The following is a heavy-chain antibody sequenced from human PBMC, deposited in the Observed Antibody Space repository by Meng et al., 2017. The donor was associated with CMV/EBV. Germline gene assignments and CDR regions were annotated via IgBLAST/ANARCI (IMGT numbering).Heavy chain of an antibody. V-gene: IGHV1-18*01. CDR1: GYTFTSYG. CDR3: ARDSFVLRFLEWFDPDWFDP. J-gene: IGHJ5*02. Sequence: ASVKVSCKASGYTFTSYGISWVRQAPGQGLEWMGWISAYNGNTNYAQKLQSRVTMTTDTSTSTAYMELRSLRSDDTAVYYCARDSFVLRFLEWFDPDWFDPWGQGTLVTVSS. CDR2: ISAYNGNT. D-gene: IGHD3-3*01.